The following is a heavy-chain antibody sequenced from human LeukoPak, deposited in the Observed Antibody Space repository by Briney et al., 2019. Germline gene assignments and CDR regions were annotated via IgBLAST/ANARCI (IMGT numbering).Heavy chain of an antibody. CDR3: ARDSEARKLSEFDP. V-gene: IGHV3-33*01. CDR1: GFTFSTYG. CDR2: ILHVGSKK. D-gene: IGHD2/OR15-2a*01. Sequence: GGSLRLSCAASGFTFSTYGLHWGRQAPGKGLEWVAVILHVGSKKFYGDSAQGRFTISRDNSKNTLYLQMDSLRAEDTAVYYCARDSEARKLSEFDPWGQGTLVTVSS. J-gene: IGHJ5*02.